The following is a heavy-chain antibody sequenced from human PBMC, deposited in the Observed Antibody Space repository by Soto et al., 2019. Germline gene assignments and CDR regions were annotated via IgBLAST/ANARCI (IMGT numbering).Heavy chain of an antibody. Sequence: ASVKVSCKASGYTFTGYYMHWVRQAPGQGLEWTGWINPNSGGTNYAQKFQGWVTMTRDTSISTAYMELSRLRSDDTAVYYCARDHGYCSGGSCYSWFDPWGQGTLVTVSS. D-gene: IGHD2-15*01. CDR2: INPNSGGT. CDR1: GYTFTGYY. J-gene: IGHJ5*02. V-gene: IGHV1-2*04. CDR3: ARDHGYCSGGSCYSWFDP.